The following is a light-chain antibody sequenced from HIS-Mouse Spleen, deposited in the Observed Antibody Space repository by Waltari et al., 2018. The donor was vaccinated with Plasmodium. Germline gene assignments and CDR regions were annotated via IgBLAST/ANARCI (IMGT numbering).Light chain of an antibody. J-gene: IGKJ2*01. CDR1: QSVSSSY. CDR3: QQYGSSPYT. CDR2: GAS. Sequence: DIVLTQSPGTLSLSRGERATLSCRASQSVSSSYLAWYQEKPGQAPSLLIYGASSRATGIPDRFSGSGSGTDFTLTVSRLEPEDFAVYYCQQYGSSPYTFGQGTKLEIK. V-gene: IGKV3-20*01.